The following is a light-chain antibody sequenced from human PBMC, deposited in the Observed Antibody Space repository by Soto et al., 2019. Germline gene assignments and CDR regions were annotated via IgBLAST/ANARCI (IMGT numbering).Light chain of an antibody. CDR3: CSYAGNSEV. CDR2: EVT. Sequence: QSALTQPASVSGSPGQSITIPCTGTSGDVGSYNLVSWYQQHPCKAPKLLIYEVTERPSGFSNRSSGSKSGNTASLTTTVLQTDDEADYFCCSYAGNSEVFGPGTKVTVL. V-gene: IGLV2-23*02. CDR1: SGDVGSYNL. J-gene: IGLJ1*01.